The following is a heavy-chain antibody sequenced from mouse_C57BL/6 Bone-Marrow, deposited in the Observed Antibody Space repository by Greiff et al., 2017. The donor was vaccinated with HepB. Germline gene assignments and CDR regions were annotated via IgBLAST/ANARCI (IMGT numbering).Heavy chain of an antibody. J-gene: IGHJ3*01. Sequence: VQVVESGPGLVQPSQSLSITCTVSGFSLTSYGVHWVRQSPGKGLEWLGVIWSGGSTDYNAAFISRLSISKDNSKSQVCFKMNSLQADDTAIYYCARGGYYGSSYGWFAYWGQGTLVTVSA. CDR1: GFSLTSYG. V-gene: IGHV2-2*01. CDR3: ARGGYYGSSYGWFAY. CDR2: IWSGGST. D-gene: IGHD1-1*01.